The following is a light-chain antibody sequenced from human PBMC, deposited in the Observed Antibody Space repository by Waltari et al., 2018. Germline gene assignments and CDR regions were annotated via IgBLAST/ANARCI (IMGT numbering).Light chain of an antibody. V-gene: IGLV2-23*03. CDR3: CSNVGSSVF. Sequence: QSALTQPASVSGSPGPSITISCTGFNSNVGSYKLVSWYQKQPGKAPKLLIYEGNRRPSGVSNRFSGSKSDNTASLTLSGLQAEDEADYYCCSNVGSSVFFGGGTKLTVL. CDR1: NSNVGSYKL. J-gene: IGLJ2*01. CDR2: EGN.